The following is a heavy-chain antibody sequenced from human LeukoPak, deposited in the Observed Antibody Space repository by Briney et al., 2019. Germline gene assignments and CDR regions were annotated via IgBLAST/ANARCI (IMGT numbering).Heavy chain of an antibody. CDR3: AKDHEGDYSGRFDY. V-gene: IGHV3-30*02. CDR1: GFTFSSYR. J-gene: IGHJ4*02. D-gene: IGHD4-17*01. Sequence: GGSLRLSCAASGFTFSSYRMYWVRQAPGKGLEWVSFIRFDGSNKYYADSVKGRFTISRDSSKNTLYLQMNSLRAEDTAVYYCAKDHEGDYSGRFDYWGQGTLVTVSS. CDR2: IRFDGSNK.